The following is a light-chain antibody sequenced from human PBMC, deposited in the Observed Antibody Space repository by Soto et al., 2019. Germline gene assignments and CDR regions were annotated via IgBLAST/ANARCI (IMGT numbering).Light chain of an antibody. CDR2: NAY. V-gene: IGKV3-15*01. CDR3: QHYKSWPLS. J-gene: IGKJ4*01. Sequence: EIVMTQSPASLSVSPGESVTLSCRASQGVATTLAWYRQQPGQAPRLLIYNAYIRASGVPARFSGSGSGTEFTLTISSLQSEDVAVDYCQHYKSWPLSFGGGTKVEIK. CDR1: QGVATT.